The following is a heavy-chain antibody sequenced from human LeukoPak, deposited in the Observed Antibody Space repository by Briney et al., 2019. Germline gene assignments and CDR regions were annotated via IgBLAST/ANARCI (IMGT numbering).Heavy chain of an antibody. CDR2: ISDSGGST. V-gene: IGHV3-23*01. Sequence: GGSLRLSCAVSGITLSNYGMSWVRQASGKGLEWVAGISDSGGSTNYADSVKGRFTISRDNPKNTLYLQMNSLRAEDTAVYFCAKRGVVIRVILVGFHKEAYYFDSWGQGALVTVSS. CDR1: GITLSNYG. D-gene: IGHD3-22*01. CDR3: AKRGVVIRVILVGFHKEAYYFDS. J-gene: IGHJ4*02.